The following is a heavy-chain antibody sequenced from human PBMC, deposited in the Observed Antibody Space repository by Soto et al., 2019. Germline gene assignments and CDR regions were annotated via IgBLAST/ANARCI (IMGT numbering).Heavy chain of an antibody. CDR3: ARGSIVVVPAPPDY. CDR2: INAGNGNT. D-gene: IGHD2-2*01. CDR1: GYTFTSYA. Sequence: ASVKVSCKASGYTFTSYAMHWVRQAPGQRLEWMGWINAGNGNTKYSQKFQGRVTMTTDTSTSTAYMELRSLRSDDTAVYYCARGSIVVVPAPPDYWGQGTLVTVSS. J-gene: IGHJ4*02. V-gene: IGHV1-3*01.